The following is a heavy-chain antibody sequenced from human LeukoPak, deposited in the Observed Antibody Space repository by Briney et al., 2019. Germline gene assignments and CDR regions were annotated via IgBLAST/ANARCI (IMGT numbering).Heavy chain of an antibody. V-gene: IGHV6-1*01. Sequence: SQTLSLTCAISGDSVSSNSAAWNWIRQSPSRGLEWLGRTYYRSKWYNDYAVSVKSRITINPDTSKNQFSLQLNSVTPEDTAVYYCARERGYSSSRYYKTSDHTFDPWGQGTLVTVSS. J-gene: IGHJ5*02. CDR3: ARERGYSSSRYYKTSDHTFDP. CDR1: GDSVSSNSAA. D-gene: IGHD6-13*01. CDR2: TYYRSKWYN.